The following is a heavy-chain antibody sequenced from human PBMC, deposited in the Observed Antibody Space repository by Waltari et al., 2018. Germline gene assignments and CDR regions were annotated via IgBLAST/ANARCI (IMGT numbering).Heavy chain of an antibody. Sequence: EVQLVQSGAEVKKPGATVKISCKASGYTFTDYYMHWSQQAPGKGLEWMGRVDPEDGETIYAEKFQGRVTITADTSTDTAYMELSSLRSEDTAVYYCSLPSSGGGWFDPWAREPWSPSPQ. D-gene: IGHD6-25*01. CDR3: SLPSSGGGWFDP. J-gene: IGHJ5*02. V-gene: IGHV1-69-2*01. CDR2: VDPEDGET. CDR1: GYTFTDYY.